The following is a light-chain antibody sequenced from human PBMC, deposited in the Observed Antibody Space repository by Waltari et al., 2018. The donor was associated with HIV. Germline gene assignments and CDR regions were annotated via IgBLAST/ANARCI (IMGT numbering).Light chain of an antibody. Sequence: QSALTQPASVSEPPGQSITTSCSGTSSDIGSYNLVSWYQPHPGKAPKLIIYDVNKPPSGVSNRFSGSKSGNTASLTISGLQAEDEADYYCSSYAGARGGVFGGGTKLTVL. CDR1: SSDIGSYNL. J-gene: IGLJ2*01. CDR3: SSYAGARGGV. V-gene: IGLV2-23*02. CDR2: DVN.